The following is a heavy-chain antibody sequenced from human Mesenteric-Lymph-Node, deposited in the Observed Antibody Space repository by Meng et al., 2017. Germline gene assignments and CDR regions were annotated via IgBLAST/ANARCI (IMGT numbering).Heavy chain of an antibody. V-gene: IGHV4-4*03. CDR2: IYHSGST. D-gene: IGHD4-17*01. J-gene: IGHJ4*02. Sequence: QVQLRCLAPGLFNPPGTLSLTCAVSGVSIISSNWWSGVRQPPGKGLGWIGEIYHSGSTNYNPSLKSRVTISVDKSKNQFSLKLSSVTAADTAVYYCARGSSHYGDYGVYFDYWGQGTLVTVSS. CDR3: ARGSSHYGDYGVYFDY. CDR1: GVSIISSNW.